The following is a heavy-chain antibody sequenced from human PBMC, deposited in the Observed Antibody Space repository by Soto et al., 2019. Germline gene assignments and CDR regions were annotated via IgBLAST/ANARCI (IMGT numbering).Heavy chain of an antibody. D-gene: IGHD6-13*01. CDR1: GASISSGVYY. CDR2: IESSGST. J-gene: IGHJ5*02. CDR3: ARGIAAAGTGVYNWFDP. V-gene: IGHV4-30-4*08. Sequence: SETLSLTCTVSGASISSGVYYWTWIRQHPGKGLEWIGYIESSGSTFFNPSLKSRVAISVDPSKSHFSLNLSSVTAADTAVYYCARGIAAAGTGVYNWFDPWGQGTLVTVSS.